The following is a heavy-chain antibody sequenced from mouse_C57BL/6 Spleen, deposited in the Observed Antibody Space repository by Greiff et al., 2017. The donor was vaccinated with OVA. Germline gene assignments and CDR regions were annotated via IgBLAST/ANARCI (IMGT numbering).Heavy chain of an antibody. J-gene: IGHJ1*03. CDR3: ARNNWDGPHWYFDV. CDR2: INPNNGGT. CDR1: GYTFTDYY. D-gene: IGHD4-1*01. V-gene: IGHV1-26*01. Sequence: EVQLQQSGPELVKPGASVKISCKASGYTFTDYYMNWVKQSHGKSLEWIGDINPNNGGTSYNQKFKGKATLTVDKSSSTAYMELRSLTSEDSAVYYCARNNWDGPHWYFDVWGTGTTVTVSS.